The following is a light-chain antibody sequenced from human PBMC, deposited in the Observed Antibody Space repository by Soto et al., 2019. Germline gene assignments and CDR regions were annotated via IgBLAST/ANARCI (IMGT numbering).Light chain of an antibody. J-gene: IGKJ1*01. CDR3: QQYLNSPRT. Sequence: VLTQSPGTLSLSPGEGATLFCRASQRVASDLAWYLQKPGQPPRLLIYDASIRATGIPDRISGSGSERDFTLTISRLEPEDAAVYYCQQYLNSPRTFGQGTKLEIK. CDR2: DAS. CDR1: QRVASD. V-gene: IGKV3-20*01.